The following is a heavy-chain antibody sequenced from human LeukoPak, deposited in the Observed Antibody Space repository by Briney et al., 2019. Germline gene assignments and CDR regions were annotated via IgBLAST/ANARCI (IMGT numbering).Heavy chain of an antibody. D-gene: IGHD2-21*02. J-gene: IGHJ4*02. CDR1: GFIVSSNY. CDR3: ARLFCGGDCYNIQGHY. CDR2: IYSGGST. Sequence: PGGSLRLSCAASGFIVSSNYMSWVRQAPGKGLEWVSVIYSGGSTYYADSVKGRFTISRDNSKNTLYLQMNSLRAEDTAVYYCARLFCGGDCYNIQGHYWGQGTLVTVSS. V-gene: IGHV3-53*01.